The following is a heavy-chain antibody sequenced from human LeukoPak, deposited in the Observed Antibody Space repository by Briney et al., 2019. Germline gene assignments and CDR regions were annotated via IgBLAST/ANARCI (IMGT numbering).Heavy chain of an antibody. J-gene: IGHJ3*02. D-gene: IGHD2/OR15-2a*01. CDR1: GYTFTSYA. V-gene: IGHV1-3*01. CDR3: ARGVKSLRIITPYDAFDI. CDR2: INAGNGYT. Sequence: GASVKVSCKASGYTFTSYAMHWVRQAPGQRLEWMGWINAGNGYTKYSQKLQGRVTMTTDTSTSTAYMELRSLRSDDTAVYYCARGVKSLRIITPYDAFDIWGQGTMVTVSS.